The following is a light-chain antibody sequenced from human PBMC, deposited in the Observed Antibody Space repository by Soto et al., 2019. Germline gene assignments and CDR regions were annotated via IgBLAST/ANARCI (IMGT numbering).Light chain of an antibody. J-gene: IGLJ1*01. Sequence: QSALTQPPFASGSPGQSVTISCTGTSSDVGGYNYVSWYQQYPGKVPKLIIYEVSERPSGVPDRFSGPKSGNTASLTVSGLQPEDEADYYCISYAGTAYVFGTGTKVTVL. CDR1: SSDVGGYNY. CDR3: ISYAGTAYV. CDR2: EVS. V-gene: IGLV2-8*01.